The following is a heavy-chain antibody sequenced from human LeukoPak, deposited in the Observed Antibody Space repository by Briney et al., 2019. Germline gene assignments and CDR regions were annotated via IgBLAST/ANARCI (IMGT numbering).Heavy chain of an antibody. Sequence: GESLKISCKGSGYSFTSYWISWVRQMPGKGLEWMGRIDPSDSYTNYSPSFQGHVTISADKSISTAYPQWSSLKASDTAMYYCARRFCSSTSCYNGYYGMDVWGQGTTVTVSS. V-gene: IGHV5-10-1*01. CDR2: IDPSDSYT. J-gene: IGHJ6*02. CDR3: ARRFCSSTSCYNGYYGMDV. CDR1: GYSFTSYW. D-gene: IGHD2-2*02.